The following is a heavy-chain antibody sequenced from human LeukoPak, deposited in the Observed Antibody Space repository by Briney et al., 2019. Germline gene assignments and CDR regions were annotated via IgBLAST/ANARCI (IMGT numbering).Heavy chain of an antibody. CDR3: ARVNTVAPSYCYYYKDG. J-gene: IGHJ6*03. CDR1: GGSISSGDYY. D-gene: IGHD4-17*01. Sequence: ASETLSLTCTVSGGSISSGDYYWSWIRQPPGQGLEWIRYIYYSGSTYYHPSLKGPVPIAVTTSKNQFSLKLSSVTHADVAFCTCARVNTVAPSYCYYYKDGWGKGTTVTVSS. CDR2: IYYSGST. V-gene: IGHV4-30-4*08.